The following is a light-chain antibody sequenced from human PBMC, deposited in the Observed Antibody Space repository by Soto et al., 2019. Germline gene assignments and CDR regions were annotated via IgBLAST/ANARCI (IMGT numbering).Light chain of an antibody. Sequence: IILTQSPATLSLSPGERATLSCRASQSVKSFLVWYQQRPGQAPRLLIYDASNRATGIPARFSGSGSGTDFTLTISSLEPEDFAIYYCQHRSSWPLTFGGGTKVEI. CDR3: QHRSSWPLT. V-gene: IGKV3-11*01. J-gene: IGKJ4*01. CDR1: QSVKSF. CDR2: DAS.